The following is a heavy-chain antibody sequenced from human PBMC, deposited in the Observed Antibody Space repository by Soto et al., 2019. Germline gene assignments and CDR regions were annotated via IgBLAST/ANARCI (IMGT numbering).Heavy chain of an antibody. V-gene: IGHV4-34*01. Sequence: SETLSLTCAVYGGSFSGYYWSWIRQPPGKGLEWIGEINHSGSTNYNPSLKSRVTISVDTSKNQFSLELSSVTAADTAVYYCARGRDIVVVPAAMIYYYYGMDVWGQGTTVTVSS. CDR1: GGSFSGYY. D-gene: IGHD2-2*01. CDR2: INHSGST. J-gene: IGHJ6*02. CDR3: ARGRDIVVVPAAMIYYYYGMDV.